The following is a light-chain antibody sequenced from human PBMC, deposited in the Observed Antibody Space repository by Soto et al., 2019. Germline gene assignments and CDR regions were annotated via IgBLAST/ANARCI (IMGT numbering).Light chain of an antibody. CDR2: EAS. CDR3: QQYDNVPHT. J-gene: IGKJ4*01. V-gene: IGKV1-33*01. CDR1: QDITND. Sequence: DIQMTQSPSSLSASVGDRVTITCQASQDITNDLKWYQQKPGKAPKVLIYEASNLETGVPSRFSGSGSGTDFTFTISSLQTADIATYFCQQYDNVPHTFGGGTKVEIK.